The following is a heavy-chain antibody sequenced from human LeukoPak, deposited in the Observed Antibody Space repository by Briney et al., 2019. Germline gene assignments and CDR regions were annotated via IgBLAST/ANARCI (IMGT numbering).Heavy chain of an antibody. J-gene: IGHJ4*02. CDR2: MYNSGST. Sequence: SETLPLTCTVSGGSISGSYWSWIRQPPGKGREWIAYMYNSGSTNYNPSLKSRVTISIDTSKNQFSLKLSSVTAADTAVYYCARDRNGWDSFDYWGQGTLVTVSS. D-gene: IGHD6-19*01. CDR1: GGSISGSY. V-gene: IGHV4-59*01. CDR3: ARDRNGWDSFDY.